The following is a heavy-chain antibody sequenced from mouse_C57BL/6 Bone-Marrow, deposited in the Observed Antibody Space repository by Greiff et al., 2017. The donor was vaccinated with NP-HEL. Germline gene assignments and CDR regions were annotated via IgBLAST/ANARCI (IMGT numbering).Heavy chain of an antibody. J-gene: IGHJ4*01. Sequence: EVQLQQSGAELVRPGASVKLSCTASGFNIKDYYMHWVKQRPEQGLEWIGRIDPEDGDTEYAPKFQGKATMTADKSSNTAYLQLRSLTSEDTAFYYCTTDYGSSYGYAMDYWGQGTSVTVSS. V-gene: IGHV14-1*01. CDR2: IDPEDGDT. CDR3: TTDYGSSYGYAMDY. CDR1: GFNIKDYY. D-gene: IGHD1-1*01.